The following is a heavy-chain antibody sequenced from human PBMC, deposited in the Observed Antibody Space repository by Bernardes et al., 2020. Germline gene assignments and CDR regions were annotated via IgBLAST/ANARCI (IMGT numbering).Heavy chain of an antibody. J-gene: IGHJ6*03. D-gene: IGHD3-3*01. CDR3: ARDEEWPLNYYMDV. V-gene: IGHV1-18*04. CDR1: GYAFTNYG. CDR2: FSAYNGNT. Sequence: ASVKVSCKASGYAFTNYGISWVRQAPGQGLEWMGWFSAYNGNTNYAQKLQGRVTMTTDTSTSTAYMELRSLRSDDTAMYYCARDEEWPLNYYMDVWGKGTTVTVSS.